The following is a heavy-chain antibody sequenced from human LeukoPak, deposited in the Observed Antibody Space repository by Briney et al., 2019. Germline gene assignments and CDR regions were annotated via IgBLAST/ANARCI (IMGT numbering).Heavy chain of an antibody. CDR1: GFTFDDYG. CDR3: ARGLRNGGSLSFDY. J-gene: IGHJ4*02. D-gene: IGHD3-10*01. V-gene: IGHV3-20*04. Sequence: PGGSLRLSCAASGFTFDDYGMSWVRQAPGKGLEWVSGINWNGGSTGYADSVRGRFTISRDNAKDSLFLQMNSLRDEDTAVYYCARGLRNGGSLSFDYWGQGTLVTVSS. CDR2: INWNGGST.